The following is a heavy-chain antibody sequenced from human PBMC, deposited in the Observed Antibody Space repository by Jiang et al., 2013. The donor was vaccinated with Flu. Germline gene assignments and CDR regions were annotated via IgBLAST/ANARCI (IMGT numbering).Heavy chain of an antibody. CDR2: IYTSGST. J-gene: IGHJ5*02. CDR1: GGSISSYY. CDR3: ARGGGIAAAGTNNWFDP. V-gene: IGHV4-4*09. D-gene: IGHD6-13*01. Sequence: PGLVKPSETLSLTCTVSGGSISSYYWSWIRQPPGKGLEWIGYIYTSGSTNYNPSLKSRVTISVDTSKNQFSLKLSSVTAADTAVYYCARGGGIAAAGTNNWFDPWGQGTLVTVSS.